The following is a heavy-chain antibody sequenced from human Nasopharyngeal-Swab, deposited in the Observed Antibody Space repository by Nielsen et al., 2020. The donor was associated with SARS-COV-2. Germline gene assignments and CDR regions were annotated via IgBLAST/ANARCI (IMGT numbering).Heavy chain of an antibody. CDR2: INTNTGNP. J-gene: IGHJ6*03. CDR3: ARDAALLWFGELSWHYYYYMDV. V-gene: IGHV7-4-1*02. D-gene: IGHD3-10*01. CDR1: GYTFTSYA. Sequence: ASVKVSCKASGYTFTSYAMNWVRQAPGQGLEWMGWINTNTGNPTYAQGFTGRFVFSLDTSVSTAYLQISSLKAEDTAVYYCARDAALLWFGELSWHYYYYMDVWGKGTTVTVSS.